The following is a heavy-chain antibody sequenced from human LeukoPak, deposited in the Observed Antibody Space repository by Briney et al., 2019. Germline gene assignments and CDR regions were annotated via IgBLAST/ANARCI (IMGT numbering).Heavy chain of an antibody. CDR2: INPNNGDT. D-gene: IGHD3-10*01. Sequence: SVKVSCKASAYTLTGYYIHWVRQAPGQGLEWMGWINPNNGDTHYAQNFQDRVTLTRGTSISTAYMELSSLRSDDTAVYYCARDSGFYGSGTYSLGYWYFHLWGRGTLVTVSS. CDR1: AYTLTGYY. CDR3: ARDSGFYGSGTYSLGYWYFHL. J-gene: IGHJ2*01. V-gene: IGHV1-2*02.